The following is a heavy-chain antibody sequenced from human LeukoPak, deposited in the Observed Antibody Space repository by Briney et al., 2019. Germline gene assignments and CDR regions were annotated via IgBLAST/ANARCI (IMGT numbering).Heavy chain of an antibody. CDR1: GYSFTSYG. CDR2: ISTYNANT. V-gene: IGHV1-18*01. D-gene: IGHD3-22*01. J-gene: IGHJ4*02. Sequence: ASVKVSCKASGYSFTSYGISWVRQAPGQGLEWMGWISTYNANTNYAQKFQGRVTITADKSTSTAYMELSSLRSEDTAVYYCARVVDDSRSDYFDYWGQGTLVTVSS. CDR3: ARVVDDSRSDYFDY.